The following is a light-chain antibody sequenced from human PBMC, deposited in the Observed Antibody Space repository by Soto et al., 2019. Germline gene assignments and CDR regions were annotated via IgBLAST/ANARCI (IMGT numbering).Light chain of an antibody. CDR3: SSYTSSNTGV. CDR1: SSDVGGYNY. CDR2: HVS. J-gene: IGLJ2*01. V-gene: IGLV2-14*03. Sequence: QSALTQPASVSGSPGQSITISCTGTSSDVGGYNYVSWYQHHPGKAPKLMIYHVSNRPSGVSNRFSGSKSGNTASLTISGLQAEDEADYYCSSYTSSNTGVFGGGTKVTVL.